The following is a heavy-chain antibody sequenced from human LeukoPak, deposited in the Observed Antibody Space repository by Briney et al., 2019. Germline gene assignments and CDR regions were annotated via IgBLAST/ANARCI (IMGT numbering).Heavy chain of an antibody. CDR3: ARSDSSGSSFDY. Sequence: SETLSLTCIVSGGSITSTSHYWGWNRQPPGKGLEWIASMYYGGSTYYNPSLNSRVTISVATSKNQFSLTLNSVTAADTALYYCARSDSSGSSFDYWGQGTLLTVSS. CDR1: GGSITSTSHY. V-gene: IGHV4-39*01. CDR2: MYYGGST. J-gene: IGHJ4*02. D-gene: IGHD3-22*01.